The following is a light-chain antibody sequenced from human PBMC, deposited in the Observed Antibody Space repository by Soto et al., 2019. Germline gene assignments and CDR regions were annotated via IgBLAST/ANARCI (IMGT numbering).Light chain of an antibody. CDR1: SSNIGKSF. V-gene: IGLV1-47*01. J-gene: IGLJ3*02. CDR3: AAWDDNLSGGV. Sequence: QSVLTQPPSASGTPGQRVTISASGSSSNIGKSFVYWYQQFPGTAPKLLIYRNNQRPSGVPDRFSGSKSGTSASLAISGLRSEDEADYYCAAWDDNLSGGVFGGGTKVTVL. CDR2: RNN.